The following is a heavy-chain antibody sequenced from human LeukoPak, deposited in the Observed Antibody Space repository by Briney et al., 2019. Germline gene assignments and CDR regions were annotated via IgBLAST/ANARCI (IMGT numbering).Heavy chain of an antibody. Sequence: GGSLRLSCAASGFTFSTYWMSWVRQSPGKGLEWVANIKQDGSEKYYVDSVKGRFTISRDNAKNSLYLQMNSLRAEDTAMYYCARDSAGNDYWGQGTLVTVSS. CDR3: ARDSAGNDY. CDR1: GFTFSTYW. CDR2: IKQDGSEK. D-gene: IGHD6-13*01. V-gene: IGHV3-7*01. J-gene: IGHJ4*02.